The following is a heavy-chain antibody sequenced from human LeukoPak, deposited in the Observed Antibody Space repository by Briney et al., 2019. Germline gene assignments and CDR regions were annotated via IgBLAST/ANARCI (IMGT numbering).Heavy chain of an antibody. Sequence: GGSLRLSCAASGFTVSSNYMSWVRQAPGKGLEWVSVIYSGGSTYYADSVKGRFTISRDNSKNTLYLQMNSLRAEDTAVYYCARDLPSYDYVWGSYRHDAFDIWGQGAMVTVSS. J-gene: IGHJ3*02. V-gene: IGHV3-53*01. CDR3: ARDLPSYDYVWGSYRHDAFDI. CDR2: IYSGGST. CDR1: GFTVSSNY. D-gene: IGHD3-16*02.